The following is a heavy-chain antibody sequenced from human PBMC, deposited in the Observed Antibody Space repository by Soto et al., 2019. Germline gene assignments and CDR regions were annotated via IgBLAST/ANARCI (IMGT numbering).Heavy chain of an antibody. J-gene: IGHJ5*02. CDR1: GFTFSSYG. CDR2: ISYDGSNK. CDR3: AKDLRFDP. Sequence: QVQLVESGGGVVQPGRSLRLSCAASGFTFSSYGMHWVRQAPGKGLEWVAVISYDGSNKYYADSVKGRFTISRDNSKNTLYLPMNSLRAEDTAVYYCAKDLRFDPWGQGTLVTVSS. V-gene: IGHV3-30*18.